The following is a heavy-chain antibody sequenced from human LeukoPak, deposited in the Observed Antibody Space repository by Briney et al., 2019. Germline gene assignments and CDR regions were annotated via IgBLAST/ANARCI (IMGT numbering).Heavy chain of an antibody. V-gene: IGHV3-21*01. J-gene: IGHJ4*02. CDR2: ISSGSSYI. CDR1: GFSFSSYS. D-gene: IGHD3-22*01. CDR3: ARLLYYDSSGYSY. Sequence: GGSLRLSCAASGFSFSSYSMNWVRQAPGKGLEWVSIISSGSSYIFYADSVKGRFTISRDNAKNSLYLQMNSLSPEDTAIYYCARLLYYDSSGYSYWGQGTLVTVSS.